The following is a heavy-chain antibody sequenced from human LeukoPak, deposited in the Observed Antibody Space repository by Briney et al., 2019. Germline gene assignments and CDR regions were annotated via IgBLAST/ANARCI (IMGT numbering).Heavy chain of an antibody. CDR3: AKMKYSGSSWYFQH. CDR2: IYYSGST. V-gene: IGHV4-59*01. Sequence: SETLSLTCTVSGGSISSYYWSWIRQPPGKGLEWIGYIYYSGSTNYNPSLKSRVTISVDTSKNQFSLKLSFVTAADTAVYYCAKMKYSGSSWYFQHWGQGTLVTVSS. D-gene: IGHD6-6*01. J-gene: IGHJ1*01. CDR1: GGSISSYY.